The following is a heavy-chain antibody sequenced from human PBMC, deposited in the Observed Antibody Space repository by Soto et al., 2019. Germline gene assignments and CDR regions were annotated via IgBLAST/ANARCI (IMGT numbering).Heavy chain of an antibody. CDR1: GGTFSSCA. Sequence: QVQLVQAGAEVKKPGSSVKVSCKASGGTFSSCAISWVRQAPGQGLEWMGWIIPIFGTANYDQKFQGRVTITADESTSTAYRELSSLRSEDTAVYYCARGGDRGGWYDPCRFDPWGQGTLVTVSS. CDR2: IIPIFGTA. J-gene: IGHJ5*02. V-gene: IGHV1-69*12. CDR3: ARGGDRGGWYDPCRFDP. D-gene: IGHD6-19*01.